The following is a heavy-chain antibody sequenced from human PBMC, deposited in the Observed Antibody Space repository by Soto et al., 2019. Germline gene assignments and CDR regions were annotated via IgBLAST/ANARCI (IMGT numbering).Heavy chain of an antibody. Sequence: NPGGSLRLSCAASGFTFSDYDMGWIRQAPGKGLEWVSYVSDSGTTIYYTDSVRGRFTVSRDNAKNSLYLQMNSLRADDTAVYYCARDPQGLRYSAYDFGDYWGRVTLVTVSS. J-gene: IGHJ4*02. CDR1: GFTFSDYD. V-gene: IGHV3-11*01. CDR3: ARDPQGLRYSAYDFGDY. D-gene: IGHD5-12*01. CDR2: VSDSGTTI.